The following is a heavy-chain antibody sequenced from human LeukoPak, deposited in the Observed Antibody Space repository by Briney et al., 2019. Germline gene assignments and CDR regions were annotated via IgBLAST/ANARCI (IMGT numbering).Heavy chain of an antibody. D-gene: IGHD6-19*01. J-gene: IGHJ4*02. CDR1: GFTFDDYA. CDR3: AKDMAYSSGWYGIDY. CDR2: ISGDGGST. Sequence: GGSLRLSCEASGFTFDDYAMHWVRQAPGEGLEWVSLISGDGGSTHHADSVKGRFTISRDNSKNSLYLQMNSLRTEDTALYYCAKDMAYSSGWYGIDYWGQGTLVTVSS. V-gene: IGHV3-43*02.